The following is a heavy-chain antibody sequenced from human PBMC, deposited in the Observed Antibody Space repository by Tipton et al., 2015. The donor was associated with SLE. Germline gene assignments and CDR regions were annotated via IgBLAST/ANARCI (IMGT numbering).Heavy chain of an antibody. CDR3: AGGTYSYGSAFDI. CDR1: GFTFSSYS. V-gene: IGHV3-21*04. D-gene: IGHD5-18*01. CDR2: ISSSSSYT. Sequence: GSLRLSCAASGFTFSSYSMNWVRQAPGKGLEWVSSISSSSSYTNYADSVKGRFTIFRDNAKNSLYLQMNSLRAEDTAVYYCAGGTYSYGSAFDIWGQGTMVTVSS. J-gene: IGHJ3*02.